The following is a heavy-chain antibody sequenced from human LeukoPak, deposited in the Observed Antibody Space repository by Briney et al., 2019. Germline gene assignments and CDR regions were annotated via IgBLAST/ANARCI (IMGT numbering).Heavy chain of an antibody. CDR1: GFTFSSHA. J-gene: IGHJ6*03. Sequence: PGGSLRLSCAASGFTFSSHAMYWVRQAPGKGLEFVSVISSNRGNTYYPNSVKGRFTISRDNSKSTLYLQMGSLRAEDMAVYYCARRGTPYSSSSYHYDYYYMGVWGKGTTVTVSS. V-gene: IGHV3-64*01. CDR3: ARRGTPYSSSSYHYDYYYMGV. CDR2: ISSNRGNT. D-gene: IGHD6-6*01.